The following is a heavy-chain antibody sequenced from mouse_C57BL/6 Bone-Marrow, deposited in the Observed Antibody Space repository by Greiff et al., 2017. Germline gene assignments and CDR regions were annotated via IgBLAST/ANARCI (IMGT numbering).Heavy chain of an antibody. CDR1: GFTFTDYY. Sequence: EVQLVESGGGLVQPGGSLSLSCAASGFTFTDYYMSWVRQPPGKALEWLGFIRNKANGYTTEYSASVKGRFTISRDNSQSILYLQMNALRAEDSATYYCARDTGEITTGGFDYWGQGTTLTVSS. D-gene: IGHD1-1*01. CDR2: IRNKANGYTT. CDR3: ARDTGEITTGGFDY. V-gene: IGHV7-3*01. J-gene: IGHJ2*01.